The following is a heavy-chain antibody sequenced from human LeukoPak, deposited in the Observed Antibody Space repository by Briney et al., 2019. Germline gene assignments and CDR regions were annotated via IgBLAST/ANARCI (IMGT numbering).Heavy chain of an antibody. J-gene: IGHJ4*02. CDR3: ARSFVVVSYFDY. CDR2: IYYSGNT. V-gene: IGHV4-59*08. Sequence: SETLSLTCTVSGGSISNYYWSWIRQPPGKGLEWIGYIYYSGNTNYNASLKGRVTISVGTSKNQFSLNLNSVTAADTAVYYCARSFVVVSYFDYWGQGTLVTVSS. CDR1: GGSISNYY. D-gene: IGHD2-21*01.